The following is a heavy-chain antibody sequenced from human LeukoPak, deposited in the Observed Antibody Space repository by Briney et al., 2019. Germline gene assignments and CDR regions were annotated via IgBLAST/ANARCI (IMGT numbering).Heavy chain of an antibody. CDR2: IYYSGST. V-gene: IGHV4-59*01. CDR3: AGQYYYDSSGYYVN. Sequence: SETLSLTCTVSGGSISSYYWSWIRQPPGKGMEWIGYIYYSGSTNYNPSLKSRVTISVDTSKNQFSLKLSSVTAADTAVYYCAGQYYYDSSGYYVNWGQGTLVTVSS. D-gene: IGHD3-22*01. CDR1: GGSISSYY. J-gene: IGHJ4*02.